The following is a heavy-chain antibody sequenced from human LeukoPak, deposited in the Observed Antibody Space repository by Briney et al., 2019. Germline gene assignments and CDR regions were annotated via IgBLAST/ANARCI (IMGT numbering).Heavy chain of an antibody. D-gene: IGHD4-23*01. J-gene: IGHJ4*02. CDR1: GFTFSSYS. Sequence: GGSLRLTCAASGFTFSSYSMNWVRQAPGKGLEWVSYISSSSSTIYYADSVKGRFTISRDNAKNSLYLQMNSLRAEDTAVYYCARTESYGGNSDFDYWGQGTLVTVSS. CDR3: ARTESYGGNSDFDY. V-gene: IGHV3-48*01. CDR2: ISSSSSTI.